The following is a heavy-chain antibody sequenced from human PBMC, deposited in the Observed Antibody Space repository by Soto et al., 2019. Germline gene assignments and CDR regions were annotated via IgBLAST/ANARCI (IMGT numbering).Heavy chain of an antibody. CDR2: INPSGGST. Sequence: SVKVSCKASGYTFASYYMHWVRQAPGQGLEWMGIINPSGGSTSYAQKFQGRVTMTRDTSTSTVYMELSSLRAEDTAVYYCARDLKNVVVVADLFDYWGQGTLVTVSS. D-gene: IGHD2-15*01. V-gene: IGHV1-46*01. J-gene: IGHJ4*02. CDR1: GYTFASYY. CDR3: ARDLKNVVVVADLFDY.